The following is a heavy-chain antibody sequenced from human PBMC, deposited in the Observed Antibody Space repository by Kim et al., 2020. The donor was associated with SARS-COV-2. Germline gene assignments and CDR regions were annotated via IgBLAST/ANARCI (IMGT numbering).Heavy chain of an antibody. CDR1: GFTFNTYW. J-gene: IGHJ3*02. V-gene: IGHV3-7*01. CDR2: IKHDGSDK. D-gene: IGHD3-10*01. Sequence: GGSLRLSCAASGFTFNTYWMTWVRQAPGKGLEWVANIKHDGSDKYYVDSVKGRFIITRDNAKNSLHLQMNSLRAEDTAVYYCARVDITMVRGVSPDAFDIWGKGTMVTVSS. CDR3: ARVDITMVRGVSPDAFDI.